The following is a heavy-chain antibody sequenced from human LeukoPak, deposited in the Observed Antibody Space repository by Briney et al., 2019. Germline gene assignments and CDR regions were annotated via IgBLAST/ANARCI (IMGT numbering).Heavy chain of an antibody. CDR1: GYTFTGYY. V-gene: IGHV1-2*02. Sequence: ASVKVSCKASGYTFTGYYMHWVRQAPGQGLEWMGWINPNSGGTNYAQKFQGRVTMTRDTSISTAYMELSRLRSDDTAVYYCAREGVAAAGTHYYMDVWGKGTTVTISS. CDR2: INPNSGGT. CDR3: AREGVAAAGTHYYMDV. J-gene: IGHJ6*03. D-gene: IGHD6-13*01.